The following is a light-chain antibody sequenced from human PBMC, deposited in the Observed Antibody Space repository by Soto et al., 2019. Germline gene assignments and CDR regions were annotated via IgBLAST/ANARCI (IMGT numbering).Light chain of an antibody. J-gene: IGKJ2*01. V-gene: IGKV3-20*01. CDR1: QSVSSSY. Sequence: EIVLTQSPGTLSLSPGERATLSCRASQSVSSSYLAWYQQKPGQAPRLLIYGASSRATGIPDRFSGSGSGTDFTLTISRLEPEDCAVYYCQQYCSSPYTVGQGTKLEIK. CDR2: GAS. CDR3: QQYCSSPYT.